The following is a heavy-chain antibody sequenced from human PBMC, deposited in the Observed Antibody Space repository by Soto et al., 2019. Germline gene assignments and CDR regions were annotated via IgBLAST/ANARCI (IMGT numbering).Heavy chain of an antibody. CDR2: ICFDGSNK. CDR1: GFNFSPYG. CDR3: ARGDYYMDV. Sequence: GGSLRLSCAASGFNFSPYGMHWVRQAPGKGLEWVAVICFDGSNKYYADSVKGRFTISRDNSKNTLYLQMNSLRAEDTAVYYCARGDYYMDVWGKGTTVTVSS. J-gene: IGHJ6*03. V-gene: IGHV3-33*08.